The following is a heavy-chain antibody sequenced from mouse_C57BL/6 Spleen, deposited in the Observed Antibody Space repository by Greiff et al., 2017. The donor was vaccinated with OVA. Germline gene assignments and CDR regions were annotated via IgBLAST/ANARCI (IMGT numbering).Heavy chain of an antibody. J-gene: IGHJ4*01. D-gene: IGHD3-3*01. Sequence: VQLQQSGTVLARPGASVKMSCKTSGYTFTSYWMHWVKQRPGQGLEGIGAISPGNSDTSYNQKFKGKAKLTAVTSASTAYMERSSLTNEDSAVYYATREGDYAMDYWGQGTSVTVSS. CDR2: ISPGNSDT. CDR1: GYTFTSYW. CDR3: TREGDYAMDY. V-gene: IGHV1-5*01.